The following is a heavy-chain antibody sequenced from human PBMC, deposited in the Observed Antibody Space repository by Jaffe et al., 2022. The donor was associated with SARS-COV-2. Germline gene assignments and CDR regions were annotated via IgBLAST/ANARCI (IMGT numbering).Heavy chain of an antibody. CDR1: GFTFSSYD. Sequence: QVQLVESGGGVVQPGRSLRLSCAASGFTFSSYDMHWVRQAPGKGLEWVALISFDGSNKYYADSVKGRFTISRDNSKNTLYLQMNSLRVDDTAVYYCARDAVAGRRYWYFDLWGRGTLVTVSS. V-gene: IGHV3-30*04. D-gene: IGHD6-19*01. CDR3: ARDAVAGRRYWYFDL. J-gene: IGHJ2*01. CDR2: ISFDGSNK.